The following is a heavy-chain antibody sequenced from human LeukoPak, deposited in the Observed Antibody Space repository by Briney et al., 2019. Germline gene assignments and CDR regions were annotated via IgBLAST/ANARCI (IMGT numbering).Heavy chain of an antibody. CDR2: ISGSGGST. D-gene: IGHD2-2*01. V-gene: IGHV3-23*01. CDR3: AKYCSSTSCDSRYFDY. Sequence: GGSLRLSCAASGFTFSSYAMSWVRQAPGKGLEWVSAISGSGGSTYYADSVKGRFTISRDNSKNTLYLQMNSLRAEDTAVYYCAKYCSSTSCDSRYFDYWGQGTLVTVSS. J-gene: IGHJ4*02. CDR1: GFTFSSYA.